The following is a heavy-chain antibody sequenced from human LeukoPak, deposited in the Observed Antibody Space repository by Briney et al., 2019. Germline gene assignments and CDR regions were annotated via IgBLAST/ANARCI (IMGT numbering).Heavy chain of an antibody. CDR2: IIPIFGTA. CDR1: GGTFSSYA. Sequence: SVKVSCKASGGTFSSYAISWVRQATGQGLEWKGRIIPIFGTANYAQKYQGRVTITTDESTSTAYMELSSLRSEDTAVYYCARDQYSSGWYGYYWGQGTLVTVSS. J-gene: IGHJ4*02. V-gene: IGHV1-69*05. D-gene: IGHD6-19*01. CDR3: ARDQYSSGWYGYY.